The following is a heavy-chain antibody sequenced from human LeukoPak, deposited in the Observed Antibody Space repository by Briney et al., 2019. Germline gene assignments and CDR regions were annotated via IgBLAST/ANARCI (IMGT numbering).Heavy chain of an antibody. CDR3: ARDGIVGATLDY. CDR1: GGSIDSSSYY. CDR2: IYYSGST. V-gene: IGHV4-39*07. D-gene: IGHD1-26*01. J-gene: IGHJ4*02. Sequence: SETLSLTCTVSGGSIDSSSYYWGWVRQPPGTGLEWIGSIYYSGSTYYNPSLKSRVTISVDTSKNQFSLKLSSVTAADTAVYYCARDGIVGATLDYWGQGTLVTVSS.